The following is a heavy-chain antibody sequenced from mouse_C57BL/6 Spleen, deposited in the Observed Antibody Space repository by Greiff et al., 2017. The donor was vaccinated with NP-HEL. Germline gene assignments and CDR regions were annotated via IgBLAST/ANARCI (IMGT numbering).Heavy chain of an antibody. CDR2: IYPRSGNT. CDR3: ARSHYYGSSYGYFDV. J-gene: IGHJ1*03. CDR1: GYTFTSYG. Sequence: VQLQESGAELARPGASVKLSCKASGYTFTSYGISWVKQRTGQGLEWIGEIYPRSGNTYYNEKFKGKATLTADKSSSTAYMELRSLTSEDSAVYFCARSHYYGSSYGYFDVWGTGTTVTDSS. V-gene: IGHV1-81*01. D-gene: IGHD1-1*01.